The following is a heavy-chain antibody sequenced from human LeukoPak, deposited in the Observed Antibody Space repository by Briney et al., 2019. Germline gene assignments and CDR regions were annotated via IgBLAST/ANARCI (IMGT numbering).Heavy chain of an antibody. Sequence: GGSLRLSCAASGFTFSSYSMNWVRQAPGKGLEWVSYISGGSTTIYYADSVKGRFTVSRDNAKNSLYLQMNSLRAEDTAIYYCARVDAALDCWGQGTLVTVSS. J-gene: IGHJ4*02. V-gene: IGHV3-48*04. CDR3: ARVDAALDC. D-gene: IGHD6-6*01. CDR1: GFTFSSYS. CDR2: ISGGSTTI.